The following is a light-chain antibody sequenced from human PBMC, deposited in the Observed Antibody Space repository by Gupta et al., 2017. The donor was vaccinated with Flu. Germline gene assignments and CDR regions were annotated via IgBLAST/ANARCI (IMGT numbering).Light chain of an antibody. CDR2: KVS. CDR1: SSDIGTYNR. V-gene: IGLV2-18*02. J-gene: IGLJ1*01. Sequence: QSALTQPPSVSGFPGQSVTISCTGTSSDIGTYNRVSWYQQPPGTAPKLMIYKVSNRPSGVPDRFSASKSGSTASLTISGLQGEDEADYYCTSYTSSSTYVFGTGTKVTVL. CDR3: TSYTSSSTYV.